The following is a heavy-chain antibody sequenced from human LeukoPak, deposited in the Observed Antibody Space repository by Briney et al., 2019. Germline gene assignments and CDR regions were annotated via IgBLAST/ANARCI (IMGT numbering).Heavy chain of an antibody. D-gene: IGHD3-3*01. V-gene: IGHV3-15*01. Sequence: GSLRLSCAASGFTFSNAWMSWVRQAPGKGLEWVGRIKSKTDGGTTDYAAPVKGRFTISRDDSKNTLYLQMNSLKTEDTAVYYCARTPGYYDFWSGYQGCYFDYWGQGTLVTVSS. CDR1: GFTFSNAW. CDR2: IKSKTDGGTT. CDR3: ARTPGYYDFWSGYQGCYFDY. J-gene: IGHJ4*02.